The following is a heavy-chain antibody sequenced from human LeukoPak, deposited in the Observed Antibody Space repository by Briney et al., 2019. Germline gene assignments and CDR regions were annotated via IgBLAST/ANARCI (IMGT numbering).Heavy chain of an antibody. CDR1: GVTVSGNY. J-gene: IGHJ4*02. V-gene: IGHV3-53*01. D-gene: IGHD6-25*01. Sequence: PGGPLTLSCAVSGVTVSGNYMSWVRQAPGKGLEWVSVIYTAGSTYNADSVKARFTSSRDKSKNTLYLQMNTLRAEDTAVYFCAGGNTWPGLSYWGQGTLLTVSS. CDR2: IYTAGST. CDR3: AGGNTWPGLSY.